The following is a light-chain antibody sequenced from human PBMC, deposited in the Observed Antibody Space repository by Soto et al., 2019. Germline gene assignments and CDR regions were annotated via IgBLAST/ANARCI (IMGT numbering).Light chain of an antibody. Sequence: EIVMTQSPATLSVSPWERATLSCRASQSVSSNLAWYQQKPGQAPRLLIYGGSSRATGIPVRFSGSGSETDFTLTITRLEPEDFAVYYCQQYSSSRTFGQGTKVDIK. CDR1: QSVSSN. CDR2: GGS. CDR3: QQYSSSRT. J-gene: IGKJ1*01. V-gene: IGKV3-20*01.